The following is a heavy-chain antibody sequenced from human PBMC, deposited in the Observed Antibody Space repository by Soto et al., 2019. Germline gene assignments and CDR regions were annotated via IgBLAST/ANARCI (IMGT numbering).Heavy chain of an antibody. D-gene: IGHD3-10*01. CDR2: ISGSGGST. V-gene: IGHV3-23*01. J-gene: IGHJ6*02. Sequence: PGGSLRLSCAASGFIFSNFAMSWVRQAPGKGLEWVSAISGSGGSTYFADSVKGRFTISRDISKNTLYLQMDSLRAEDTAVYYCAKAPAWSYYYGMDVWGQGTTVTVSS. CDR1: GFIFSNFA. CDR3: AKAPAWSYYYGMDV.